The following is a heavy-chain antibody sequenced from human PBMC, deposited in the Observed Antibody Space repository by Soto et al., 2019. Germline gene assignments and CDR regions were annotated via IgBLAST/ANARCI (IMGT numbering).Heavy chain of an antibody. CDR3: ARASLALSADFDY. CDR1: GGSIGSYY. Sequence: SETLSLTCTVSGGSIGSYYWSWIRQPPGKGLEWIGYIYYTGTTNYNPSLKSRVTISVDTSKNQFSLRLSSVTAADTAVYYCARASLALSADFDYWGQGTLVTVSS. CDR2: IYYTGTT. V-gene: IGHV4-59*01. J-gene: IGHJ4*02.